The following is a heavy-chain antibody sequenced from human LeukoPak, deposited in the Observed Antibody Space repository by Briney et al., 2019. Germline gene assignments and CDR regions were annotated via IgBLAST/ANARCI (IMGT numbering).Heavy chain of an antibody. CDR1: GYTFSGYY. V-gene: IGHV1-2*02. CDR2: INPNGGVT. CDR3: ARDGGDGYNFYY. Sequence: ASVKVSCKASGYTFSGYYMHWLRQAPGQGLEWMGWINPNGGVTNYAQKFQGRVTMTRDTSISTAYMELSRLRTDDTAVYYCARDGGDGYNFYYWGQGTLVTVSS. D-gene: IGHD5-24*01. J-gene: IGHJ4*02.